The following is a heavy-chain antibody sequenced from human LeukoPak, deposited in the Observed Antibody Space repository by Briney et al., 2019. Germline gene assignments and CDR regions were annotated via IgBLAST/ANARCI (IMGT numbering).Heavy chain of an antibody. CDR2: ISYDGSNK. V-gene: IGHV3-30*03. D-gene: IGHD6-19*01. Sequence: GGSLRLSCAASGFTFSSYGMHWVRQAPGKGLEWVAVISYDGSNKYYADSVKGRFTISRDNSKNTLYLQMNSLRAEDTAVYYCAYSSGWYSWGQGTLVTVSS. J-gene: IGHJ4*02. CDR3: AYSSGWYS. CDR1: GFTFSSYG.